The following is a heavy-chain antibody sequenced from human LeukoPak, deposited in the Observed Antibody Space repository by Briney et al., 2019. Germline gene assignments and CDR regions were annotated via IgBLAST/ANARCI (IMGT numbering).Heavy chain of an antibody. J-gene: IGHJ4*02. CDR3: ARGADYDILTGPEAFDY. CDR1: GYTFTGYY. V-gene: IGHV1-2*02. D-gene: IGHD3-9*01. Sequence: ASVTVSCKASGYTFTGYYMHWVRQAPGQGLEGMGWINPNSGGTNYAQKFQGRVTMTRDTSISTAYMELSRLRSDDTAVYYCARGADYDILTGPEAFDYWGQGTLVTVSS. CDR2: INPNSGGT.